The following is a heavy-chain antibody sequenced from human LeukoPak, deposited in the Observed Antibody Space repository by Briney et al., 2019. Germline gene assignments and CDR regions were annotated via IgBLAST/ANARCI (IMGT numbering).Heavy chain of an antibody. Sequence: SVNVSCKASGGTFSSYAISWVRQAPGQGLEWMGGIIPIFGTANYAQKFQGRVTITAGESTSTAYMELSSLRSEDTAVYYCARAYLYSFYGMDVWGQGTTVTVSS. CDR1: GGTFSSYA. J-gene: IGHJ6*02. CDR2: IIPIFGTA. CDR3: ARAYLYSFYGMDV. V-gene: IGHV1-69*01. D-gene: IGHD5-18*01.